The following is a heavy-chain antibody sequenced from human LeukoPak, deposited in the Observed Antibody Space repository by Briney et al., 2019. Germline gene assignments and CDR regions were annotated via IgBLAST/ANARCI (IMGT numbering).Heavy chain of an antibody. CDR1: GFSFSSYA. V-gene: IGHV3-23*01. D-gene: IGHD3-22*01. CDR3: ASCVWARDYYDSSGRAFDI. J-gene: IGHJ3*02. CDR2: LSDSGGNT. Sequence: GGSLRLSCAASGFSFSSYAMSWVRQAPGEGLEWVSGLSDSGGNTIYADSVKGRFTISRDNSKNTLFLQMNSLRAEDTAVYYCASCVWARDYYDSSGRAFDIWGQGTMVTVSS.